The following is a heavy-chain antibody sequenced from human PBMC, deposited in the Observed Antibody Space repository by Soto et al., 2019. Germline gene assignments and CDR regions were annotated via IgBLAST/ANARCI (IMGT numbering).Heavy chain of an antibody. J-gene: IGHJ5*02. CDR3: ASRYGSGSYYNMFDP. CDR2: IYYSGST. V-gene: IGHV4-59*08. D-gene: IGHD3-10*01. Sequence: SETLSLTCTVSSGSISTYYWSWIRQPPGKGLEWIGYIYYSGSTNYNPSLKSRVTISIDTSKNQFSLKLSSVTAADTAVYYCASRYGSGSYYNMFDPWGQGTLVTVSS. CDR1: SGSISTYY.